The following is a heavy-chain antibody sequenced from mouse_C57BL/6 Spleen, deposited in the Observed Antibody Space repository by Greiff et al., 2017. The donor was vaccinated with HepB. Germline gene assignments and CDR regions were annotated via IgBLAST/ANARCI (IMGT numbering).Heavy chain of an antibody. J-gene: IGHJ3*01. V-gene: IGHV1-69*01. CDR3: AGGNSFAY. CDR1: GYTFPSYW. CDR2: IDPSDSYT. Sequence: QVQLQQPGAELVMPGASVKLSCKASGYTFPSYWMHWVKQRPGQGLEWVGEIDPSDSYTNYNQKFKGKSTLTVDKSSSTAYMQLSSLTSEDSGVYYCAGGNSFAYWGQGTLVTVSA. D-gene: IGHD2-1*01.